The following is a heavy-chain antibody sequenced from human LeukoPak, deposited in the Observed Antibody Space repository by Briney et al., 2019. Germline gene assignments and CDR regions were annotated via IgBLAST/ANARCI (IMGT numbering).Heavy chain of an antibody. Sequence: GGSLRLSCAASGLTFSDHYMDWVRQAPGKGLEWVGRTRNKANSYTTEYAASVKGRFTISRDDSKNSLYLQMNSLKAEDTAVYYCARGSMTNHYYGMDVWGQGTTVTVSS. D-gene: IGHD4-11*01. CDR1: GLTFSDHY. CDR3: ARGSMTNHYYGMDV. J-gene: IGHJ6*02. V-gene: IGHV3-72*01. CDR2: TRNKANSYTT.